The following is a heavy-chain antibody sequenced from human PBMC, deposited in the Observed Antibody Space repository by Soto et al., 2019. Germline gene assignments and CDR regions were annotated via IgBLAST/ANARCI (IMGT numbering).Heavy chain of an antibody. CDR3: ARFPSRLTLIDY. D-gene: IGHD6-25*01. V-gene: IGHV3-11*06. Sequence: GGSLRLSCAASGFTFSDYYMSWIRQAPGKGLEWVSYTSSSSSYTNYADSVKGRFTISRDNAKNSLYLQMNSLRAEDTAVYYCARFPSRLTLIDYWGQGTLVTSPQ. CDR1: GFTFSDYY. CDR2: TSSSSSYT. J-gene: IGHJ4*02.